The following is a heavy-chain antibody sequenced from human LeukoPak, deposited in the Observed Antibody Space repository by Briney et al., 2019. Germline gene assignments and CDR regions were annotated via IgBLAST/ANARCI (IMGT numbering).Heavy chain of an antibody. D-gene: IGHD5-12*01. J-gene: IGHJ5*02. CDR1: GYTFSEYY. V-gene: IGHV1-2*02. Sequence: VASVKVSCKASGYTFSEYYLHWVRQAPGQGLEWMGWINPSSGNTNSAQKFQGRVTMTRDTSITTAYMELSRLRSDDTAVYYCARARKEIGYDGWFDPWGQGTLVTVSS. CDR2: INPSSGNT. CDR3: ARARKEIGYDGWFDP.